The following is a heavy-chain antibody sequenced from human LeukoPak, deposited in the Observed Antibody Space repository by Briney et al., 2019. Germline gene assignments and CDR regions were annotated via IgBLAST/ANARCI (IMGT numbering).Heavy chain of an antibody. CDR1: GGSFSGYY. CDR3: ARGPPYSSGWHWGHPFDY. D-gene: IGHD6-19*01. Sequence: PSETLSLTCAVYGGSFSGYYWSWIRPPPGKGLEWIGRIYTSGSTNYNPSLKSRVTISVDKSKNQFSLKLSSVTAADTAVYYCARGPPYSSGWHWGHPFDYWGQGTLVTVSS. V-gene: IGHV4-59*10. J-gene: IGHJ4*02. CDR2: IYTSGST.